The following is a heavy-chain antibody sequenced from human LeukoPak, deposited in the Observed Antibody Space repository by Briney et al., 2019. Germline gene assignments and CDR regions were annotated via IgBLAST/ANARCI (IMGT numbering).Heavy chain of an antibody. Sequence: GGSLRLSCAASGFTFSDYYMSWIRQAPGKRLEWISYISSSGSTIYYADSVKGRFTISRDNGKNSLYLQMNSLRAEDTAVYYCARGGDTVTTLFDYWGQGALVTDSS. D-gene: IGHD4-17*01. V-gene: IGHV3-11*01. CDR1: GFTFSDYY. CDR3: ARGGDTVTTLFDY. CDR2: ISSSGSTI. J-gene: IGHJ4*02.